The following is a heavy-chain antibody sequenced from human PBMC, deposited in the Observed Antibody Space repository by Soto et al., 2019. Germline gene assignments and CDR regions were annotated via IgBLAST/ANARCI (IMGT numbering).Heavy chain of an antibody. CDR3: ARYGSSNWFDS. Sequence: PSETLSLTCAVSGGSISGSYYYWAWLRQSPGKGPEWIGSVFYTGFTSYNPSLESRVSVSVDTSKSQFSLKLSAVTAEDTAVYYCARYGSSNWFDSWGQGTQVTVSS. D-gene: IGHD6-6*01. CDR1: GGSISGSYYY. CDR2: VFYTGFT. J-gene: IGHJ5*01. V-gene: IGHV4-39*01.